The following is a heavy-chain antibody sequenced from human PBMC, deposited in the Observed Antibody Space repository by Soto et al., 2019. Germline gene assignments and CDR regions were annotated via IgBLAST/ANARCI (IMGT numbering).Heavy chain of an antibody. D-gene: IGHD1-1*01. CDR3: ARDHGYLDAFDI. J-gene: IGHJ3*02. CDR1: GFTFSSYR. CDR2: ISSSSSNI. Sequence: PGGSLRLSCAASGFTFSSYRMNWVRQAPGKGLEWVSSISSSSSNIYYADSVKGRFTISRDNAKNSLYLQMNSLRAEDTAVYYCARDHGYLDAFDIWGQGTMVTVS. V-gene: IGHV3-21*01.